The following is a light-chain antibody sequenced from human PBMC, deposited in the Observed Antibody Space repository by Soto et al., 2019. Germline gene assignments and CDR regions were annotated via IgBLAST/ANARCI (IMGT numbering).Light chain of an antibody. CDR2: GAS. V-gene: IGKV3-20*01. J-gene: IGKJ1*01. CDR3: QQYGSSGT. CDR1: QSVSNNY. Sequence: EILLTQAPGTLSLSPLKTATPTFRASQSVSNNYLAWYEQKPGQAPRLLIYGASNRATGIPDRFSGSGSGTDFTLTISRLEPEDFAVYYCQQYGSSGTFGQGTKVDIK.